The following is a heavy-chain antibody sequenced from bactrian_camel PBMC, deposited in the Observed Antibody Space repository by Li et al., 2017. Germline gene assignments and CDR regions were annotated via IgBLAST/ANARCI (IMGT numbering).Heavy chain of an antibody. D-gene: IGHD7*01. CDR3: AADIASACGGLWSEAFRWNH. Sequence: VQLVESGGGSAQAGGSLRLSCAASGYANCLAWFRQAPGKEREGVASIGTAAYTRYADSVKGRFTISTDDANNTLDLQLDSLHPEDTAMYYCAADIASACGGLWSEAFRWNHWGQGTQVTVS. J-gene: IGHJ4*01. CDR1: GYANC. V-gene: IGHV3S53*01. CDR2: IGTAAYT.